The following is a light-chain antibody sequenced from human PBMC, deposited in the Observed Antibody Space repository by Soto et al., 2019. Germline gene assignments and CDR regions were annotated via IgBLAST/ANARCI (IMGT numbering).Light chain of an antibody. CDR3: CSYAGSSTYV. CDR2: EGS. Sequence: QSVRHQPAPVSGSPRQSITLSCPDTSSDFGSYNLVSWYQQHPGKAPKLMIYEGSKRPSGVSNRFSGSKSGNTASLTISGLQAEDEADYYCCSYAGSSTYVFGTGTKGKVL. J-gene: IGLJ1*01. V-gene: IGLV2-23*01. CDR1: SSDFGSYNL.